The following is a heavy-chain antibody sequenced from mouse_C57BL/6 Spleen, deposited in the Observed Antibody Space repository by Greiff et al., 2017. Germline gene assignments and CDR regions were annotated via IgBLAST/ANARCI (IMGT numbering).Heavy chain of an antibody. D-gene: IGHD2-2*01. CDR2: IYPGDGDT. CDR3: ARRGYDGGNDAMDY. V-gene: IGHV1-82*01. CDR1: GYAFSSSW. J-gene: IGHJ4*01. Sequence: QVQLQQSGPELVKPGASVKISCKASGYAFSSSWMNWVKQRPGKGLEWIGRIYPGDGDTNYNGKFKGKATLTADKSSSTAYMQLSSLTSEDSAVYCCARRGYDGGNDAMDYWGQGTSVTVSS.